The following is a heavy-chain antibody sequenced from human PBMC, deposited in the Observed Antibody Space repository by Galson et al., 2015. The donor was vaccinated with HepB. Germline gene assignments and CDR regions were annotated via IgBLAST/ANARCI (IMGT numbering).Heavy chain of an antibody. CDR1: GFTFRNYA. Sequence: SLRLSCAASGFTFRNYAMSWVRQAPGKGLEWVSAITPSGDNTYSADSVKGRFFISRDNSQNTLFLQVNSLRADDTAIYFCAKVFPEKTDGWYRQALYYFDSWGQGTRVTVSS. J-gene: IGHJ4*02. D-gene: IGHD6-19*01. CDR3: AKVFPEKTDGWYRQALYYFDS. V-gene: IGHV3-23*01. CDR2: ITPSGDNT.